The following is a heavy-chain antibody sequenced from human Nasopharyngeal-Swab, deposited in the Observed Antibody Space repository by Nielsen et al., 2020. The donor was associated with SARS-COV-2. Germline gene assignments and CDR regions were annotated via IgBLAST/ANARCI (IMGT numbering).Heavy chain of an antibody. CDR2: ISWNSDKI. Sequence: SLTISCVAAGFTFDDYVMYWVRQAPGKGLEWVSSISWNSDKIYYADSVKGRFTISRDNTKNSLYLQMNNLRTEDTAFYYCAKQKRLGLASDPYFYGLDVWGLGTTVTVSS. V-gene: IGHV3-9*01. D-gene: IGHD1-7*01. CDR3: AKQKRLGLASDPYFYGLDV. CDR1: GFTFDDYV. J-gene: IGHJ6*02.